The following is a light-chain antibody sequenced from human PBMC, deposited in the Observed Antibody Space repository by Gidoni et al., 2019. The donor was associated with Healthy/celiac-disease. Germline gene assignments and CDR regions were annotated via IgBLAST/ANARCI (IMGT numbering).Light chain of an antibody. J-gene: IGKJ1*01. CDR3: QQYNNWPPKT. Sequence: EIVMTQSPATLSVSPGERATLSCRASQSVSSNFAWYQQKPGQAPRLLIYGASTRATGIPARFSGSGSGTEFTLTISILQSEDFAVYYCQQYNNWPPKTFGQGTKVEIK. CDR2: GAS. CDR1: QSVSSN. V-gene: IGKV3-15*01.